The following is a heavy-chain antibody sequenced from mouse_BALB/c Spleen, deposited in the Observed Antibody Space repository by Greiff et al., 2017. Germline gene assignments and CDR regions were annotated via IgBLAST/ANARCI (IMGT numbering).Heavy chain of an antibody. CDR2: ISSGGSYT. CDR1: GFTFSSYT. Sequence: DVKLVESGGGLVKPGGSLKLSCAASGFTFSSYTMSWVRQTPEKRLEWVATISSGGSYTYYPDSVKGRFTISRDNAKNTLYLQMSSLKSEDTAMYYCTRGDYGSSSWYFDVWGAGTTVTVSS. V-gene: IGHV5-6-4*01. J-gene: IGHJ1*01. CDR3: TRGDYGSSSWYFDV. D-gene: IGHD1-1*01.